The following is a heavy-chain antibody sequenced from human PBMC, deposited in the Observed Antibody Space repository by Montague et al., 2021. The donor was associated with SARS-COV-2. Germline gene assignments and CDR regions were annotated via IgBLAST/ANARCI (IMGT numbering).Heavy chain of an antibody. V-gene: IGHV4-61*09. Sequence: TLSLTCTVSGDSITSDSYCWSWIRQPAGKGLEWIGHIYPSGSTNYNPSPRSRVTLSIDTSKKRFSLRLSSVSAADTAMYYCARDWWGTGGILSGWGQGTLVTVSS. CDR3: ARDWWGTGGILSG. CDR1: GDSITSDSYC. D-gene: IGHD2-8*02. J-gene: IGHJ4*02. CDR2: IYPSGST.